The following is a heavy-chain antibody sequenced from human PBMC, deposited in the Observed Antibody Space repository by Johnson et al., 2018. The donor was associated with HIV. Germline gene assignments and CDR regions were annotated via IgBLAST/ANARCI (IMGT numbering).Heavy chain of an antibody. CDR2: ISYDGSNK. CDR3: ARMMYSRGAFDI. V-gene: IGHV3-30*03. CDR1: GFPFDDYG. D-gene: IGHD6-13*01. Sequence: QVYLVESGGSMVRPGGSRRLSCAVSGFPFDDYGMSWVRQAPGKGLEWVAVISYDGSNKYYADSVKGRFTISRDNSKNTLYLQMNSLRAEDTAVYYCARMMYSRGAFDIWGQGTMVTVSS. J-gene: IGHJ3*02.